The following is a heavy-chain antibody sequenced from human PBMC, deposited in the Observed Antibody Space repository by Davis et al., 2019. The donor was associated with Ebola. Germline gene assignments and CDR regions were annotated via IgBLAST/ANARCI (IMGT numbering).Heavy chain of an antibody. CDR2: SSAYNGNT. D-gene: IGHD3-3*01. J-gene: IGHJ6*04. CDR3: ARSGLSFGVVKYHYGMDA. Sequence: ASVNVSCKASGYTFTSYGISWVRQAPGQGLEWRGWSSAYNGNTNYAQKLQGRVTMTRDTSTSTVYMELSSLRSEDTAVYYCARSGLSFGVVKYHYGMDAWGKGTTVTVSS. V-gene: IGHV1-18*04. CDR1: GYTFTSYG.